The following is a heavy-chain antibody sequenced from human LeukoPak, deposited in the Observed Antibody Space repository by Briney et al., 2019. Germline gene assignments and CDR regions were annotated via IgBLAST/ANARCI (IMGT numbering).Heavy chain of an antibody. CDR2: ISYDGSNK. CDR3: ARWFCSTSCYYDY. V-gene: IGHV3-30*14. CDR1: GFTFSSYA. Sequence: GGSLRLSCAASGFTFSSYAMHWVRQAPGKGLEWVAVISYDGSNKYYVDSVKGRFTISRDNSKNTLYLQMNSLRAEDTAVYYCARWFCSTSCYYDYWGQGTLVTVSS. D-gene: IGHD2-2*01. J-gene: IGHJ4*02.